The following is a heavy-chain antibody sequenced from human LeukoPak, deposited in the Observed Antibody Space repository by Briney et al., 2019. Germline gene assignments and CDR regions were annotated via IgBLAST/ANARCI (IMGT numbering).Heavy chain of an antibody. D-gene: IGHD6-13*01. CDR1: GFTFDDYG. V-gene: IGHV3-20*04. J-gene: IGHJ6*03. Sequence: GGSLRLSCAASGFTFDDYGMSWVRHAPGKGLEWVSGINWNGGSTGYADSVKGRFTISRDNAKNSLYLQMNSLRAEDTALYYCARGGIAAAGTYGYYYYYYYMDVWGKGTTVTVSS. CDR2: INWNGGST. CDR3: ARGGIAAAGTYGYYYYYYYMDV.